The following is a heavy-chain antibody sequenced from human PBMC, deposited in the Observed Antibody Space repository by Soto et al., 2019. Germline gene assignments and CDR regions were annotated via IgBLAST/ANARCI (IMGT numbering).Heavy chain of an antibody. Sequence: SETLSLTCTVSGYSISSGYYWGWIRQPPGKGLEWIGSIYHSGSTYYNPSLKSRVTISVDTSKNQFSLKLSSVTAADTAVYYCAGVLNPNYYYGMDVWGQGTTVTVSS. J-gene: IGHJ6*02. CDR1: GYSISSGYY. CDR3: AGVLNPNYYYGMDV. V-gene: IGHV4-38-2*02. CDR2: IYHSGST.